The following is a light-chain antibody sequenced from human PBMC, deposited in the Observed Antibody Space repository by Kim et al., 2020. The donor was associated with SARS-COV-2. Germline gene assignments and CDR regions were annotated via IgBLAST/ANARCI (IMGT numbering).Light chain of an antibody. V-gene: IGKV1-8*01. CDR1: QGIANY. J-gene: IGKJ4*01. CDR2: AAS. CDR3: QQYYGYPLT. Sequence: ASTGDRVTITFRASQGIANYFAWYQQTPGAAPKLLIYAASTLQSGVPSRFSGSGSGTDFTLTISSLQSEDFATYYCQQYYGYPLTFGGGTKVDIK.